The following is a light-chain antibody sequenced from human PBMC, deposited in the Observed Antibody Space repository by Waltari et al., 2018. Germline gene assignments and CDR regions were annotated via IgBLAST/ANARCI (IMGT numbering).Light chain of an antibody. V-gene: IGKV3-11*01. CDR2: VAS. J-gene: IGKJ4*01. CDR1: QSVRSY. Sequence: EIVLTQSPATLSLSPGERATLSCRASQSVRSYLAWYQQKPGQAPRLLIYVASKWATGIPARFSGSGSGTDFTLTISSLEPEDFAVYYCQQRYSWPLTFGGGTKVEIK. CDR3: QQRYSWPLT.